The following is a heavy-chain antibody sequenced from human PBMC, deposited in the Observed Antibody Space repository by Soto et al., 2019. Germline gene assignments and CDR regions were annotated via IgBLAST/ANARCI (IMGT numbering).Heavy chain of an antibody. J-gene: IGHJ5*02. CDR3: ARHLASTVTTSGWFDP. V-gene: IGHV3-30-3*01. CDR2: ISYDGSTT. Sequence: QVQLVASGGAVVQPGKSLRLSCAASGFTLSSHAMHWVRQTPGKGLEWLSIISYDGSTTYYSDSVKGRFTISRDNSKNTLYLQMSSLRPDDTGVYFCARHLASTVTTSGWFDPWGQGTLVTVSS. CDR1: GFTLSSHA. D-gene: IGHD4-4*01.